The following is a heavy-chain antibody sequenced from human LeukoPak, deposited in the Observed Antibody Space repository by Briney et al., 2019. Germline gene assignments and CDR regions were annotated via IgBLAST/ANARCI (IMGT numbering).Heavy chain of an antibody. CDR2: IRYDGRDK. J-gene: IGHJ6*03. D-gene: IGHD2-15*01. V-gene: IGHV3-30*02. Sequence: GGSLRLSCEASGFTFSTYGMHWVRQAPGKGLEWLAFIRYDGRDKYYADPVRGRFTISRDNSKNTLYLQLNSLRIEDTAVYYCAAWWTYLSANTRVGMDVWGKGTTVIVSS. CDR1: GFTFSTYG. CDR3: AAWWTYLSANTRVGMDV.